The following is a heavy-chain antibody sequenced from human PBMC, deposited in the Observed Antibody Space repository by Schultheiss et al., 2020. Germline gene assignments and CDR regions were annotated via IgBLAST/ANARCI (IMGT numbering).Heavy chain of an antibody. Sequence: SETLSLTCTVSGGSISSGGYYWSWIRQPAGKGLEWIGYIYYSGSTYYNPSLKSRVTISVDTSKNQFSLKLSSVTAADTAVYFCTRERGSTPHFDSWGQGTLVTVSS. CDR3: TRERGSTPHFDS. CDR2: IYYSGST. V-gene: IGHV4-31*03. D-gene: IGHD6-13*01. CDR1: GGSISSGGYY. J-gene: IGHJ4*02.